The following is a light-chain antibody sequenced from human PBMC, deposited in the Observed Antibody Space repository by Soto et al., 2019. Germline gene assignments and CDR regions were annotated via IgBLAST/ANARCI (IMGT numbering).Light chain of an antibody. CDR1: QSVSSN. V-gene: IGKV3-20*01. Sequence: IVLTQSPATLSVTPGERATLSGRASQSVSSNLAWYQKKPGQAPRLLIYAASSRATGIPDRFSGSGSGPDFTLTISRLEPEDFAVYYCPHYGSSPGTFGQGTRLEI. J-gene: IGKJ5*01. CDR2: AAS. CDR3: PHYGSSPGT.